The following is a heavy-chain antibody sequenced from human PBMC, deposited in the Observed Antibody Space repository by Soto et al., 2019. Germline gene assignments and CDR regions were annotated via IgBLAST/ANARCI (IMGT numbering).Heavy chain of an antibody. CDR1: GGSISSYY. CDR3: ARLRSRNYIYFDY. CDR2: IYYSGST. J-gene: IGHJ4*02. D-gene: IGHD1-7*01. V-gene: IGHV4-59*08. Sequence: SETLSLTCTVSGGSISSYYWSWIRQPPGKELEWIGCIYYSGSTNCNPSLKSRVTVSVDTSKSQFSLKLSSVTAADTAVYYCARLRSRNYIYFDYWGQGALVTVSS.